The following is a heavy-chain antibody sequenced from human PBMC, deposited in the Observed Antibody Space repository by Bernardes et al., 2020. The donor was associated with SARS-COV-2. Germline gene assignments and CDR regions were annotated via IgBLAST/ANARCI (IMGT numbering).Heavy chain of an antibody. D-gene: IGHD2-21*02. CDR2: ISSSSGPI. CDR3: ARPPRGGDRDF. CDR1: GFTFSSYS. Sequence: GGSLRLSCAASGFTFSSYSIHWVRQAPGKGLEWVSYISSSSGPIYYADSVKGRFTVSRDNAKNSLYLQMNSLRAEDTGVYYCARPPRGGDRDFWGQGILVTVSS. V-gene: IGHV3-48*01. J-gene: IGHJ4*02.